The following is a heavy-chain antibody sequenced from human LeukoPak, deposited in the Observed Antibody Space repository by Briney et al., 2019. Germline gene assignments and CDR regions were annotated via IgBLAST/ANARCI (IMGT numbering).Heavy chain of an antibody. Sequence: GGSLRLSCAASGFTFSSYWMSWVRQAPGKGLEWVANIKQDGSEKYYVDSVKGRFTISRDNAKNTLYLQMNSLRAEDTAVYYCAKSSIAVAGDYWGQGTLVTVSS. V-gene: IGHV3-7*03. CDR1: GFTFSSYW. J-gene: IGHJ4*02. CDR2: IKQDGSEK. D-gene: IGHD6-19*01. CDR3: AKSSIAVAGDY.